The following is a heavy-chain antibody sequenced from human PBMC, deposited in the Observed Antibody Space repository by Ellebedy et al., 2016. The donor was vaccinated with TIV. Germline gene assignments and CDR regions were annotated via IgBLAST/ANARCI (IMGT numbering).Heavy chain of an antibody. CDR3: ARVDRYDDFDI. J-gene: IGHJ3*02. V-gene: IGHV1-69*04. CDR2: IIPILGIP. Sequence: SVKVSCXASGGTFSTYAIRWVRQAPGQGLEWMGRIIPILGIPNYAQKFQGRVTITADKSTSTAYMELSSLRFEDTAVYYCARVDRYDDFDIWGQGTMVTVSS. D-gene: IGHD5/OR15-5a*01. CDR1: GGTFSTYA.